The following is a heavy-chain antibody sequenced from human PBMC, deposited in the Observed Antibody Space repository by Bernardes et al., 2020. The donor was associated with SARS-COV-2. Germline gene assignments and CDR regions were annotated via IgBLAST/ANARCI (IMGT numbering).Heavy chain of an antibody. D-gene: IGHD5-12*01. V-gene: IGHV3-21*01. CDR2: ITRDSSYI. CDR3: ARARGYSGYDAFDI. J-gene: IGHJ3*02. CDR1: GFTFSNSN. Sequence: GGSLRLSCAASGFTFSNSNMNWVRQAPEKGLEWVSFITRDSSYIFYADSVKGRFTLSRDNAKNSLYLQVNSLRAEDTAVYFCARARGYSGYDAFDIWGQGKMVTGSS.